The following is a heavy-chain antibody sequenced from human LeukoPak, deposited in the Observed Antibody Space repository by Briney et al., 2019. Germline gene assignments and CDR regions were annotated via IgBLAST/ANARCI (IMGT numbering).Heavy chain of an antibody. CDR2: ISSSGSTI. CDR3: ARGGEYGDYPDY. Sequence: GGSLRLSCAASGFTFSSYEMNWVRQAPGKGMAWVLYISSSGSTIYYADSVKGRFTISRDNAKNSLYLQMNSLRAEDTAVYYCARGGEYGDYPDYWGQGTLVTVSS. J-gene: IGHJ4*02. V-gene: IGHV3-48*03. D-gene: IGHD4-17*01. CDR1: GFTFSSYE.